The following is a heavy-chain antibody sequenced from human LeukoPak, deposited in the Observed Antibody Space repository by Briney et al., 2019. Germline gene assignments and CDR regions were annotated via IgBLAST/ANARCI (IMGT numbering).Heavy chain of an antibody. V-gene: IGHV3-21*01. D-gene: IGHD6-6*01. J-gene: IGHJ4*02. CDR3: ARAGEYSSSSDY. CDR1: GFTFSSYS. Sequence: PGGSLRLSCAASGFTFSSYSMNWVRQAPGKGLEWVSSISSSSSYIYYADSVKGRFTISRDNAKNSLCLQMNSLRAEDTAVYYCARAGEYSSSSDYWGQGTLVTVSS. CDR2: ISSSSSYI.